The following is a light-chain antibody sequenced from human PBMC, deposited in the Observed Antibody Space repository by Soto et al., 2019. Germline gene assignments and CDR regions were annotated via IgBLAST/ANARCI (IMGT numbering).Light chain of an antibody. Sequence: AIQMTQSPSSLSASVGDRVTITCRASQGIRNDLGWYQQKPGKAPKLLIYAASSLQSGVTSRFSGSGSGKDFTLTISSMQPEDFSTYYCLQDYKYPPTFGQGTKVEIK. CDR3: LQDYKYPPT. J-gene: IGKJ1*01. CDR2: AAS. V-gene: IGKV1-6*01. CDR1: QGIRND.